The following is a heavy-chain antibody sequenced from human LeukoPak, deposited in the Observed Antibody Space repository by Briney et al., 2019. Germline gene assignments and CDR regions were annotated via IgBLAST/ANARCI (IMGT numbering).Heavy chain of an antibody. CDR2: ISAYNGNT. V-gene: IGHV1-18*01. J-gene: IGHJ4*02. D-gene: IGHD3-22*01. CDR3: ARVRSYYDSGAYDY. Sequence: GSVKVSCKSSGYTFTRYGISWVRQAPGQGLEWMGWISAYNGNTNYAQKLQGRVTMTTDTSTSTAYMELRSLRSDDTAVYYCARVRSYYDSGAYDYWGQGTLVTVSS. CDR1: GYTFTRYG.